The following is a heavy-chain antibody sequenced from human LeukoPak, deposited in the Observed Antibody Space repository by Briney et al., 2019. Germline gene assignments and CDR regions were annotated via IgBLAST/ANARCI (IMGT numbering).Heavy chain of an antibody. D-gene: IGHD2-15*01. CDR1: GGTFSSYA. CDR2: IIPIFGTA. Sequence: ASVKVSCKASGGTFSSYAISWVRQAPGQGLEWMGGIIPIFGTANYAQKFQGRVTITTDESTSTAYMELSSLRSEDTAVYYCARVLVVVAATQYYYMDVWGKGTTVTVSS. CDR3: ARVLVVVAATQYYYMDV. V-gene: IGHV1-69*05. J-gene: IGHJ6*03.